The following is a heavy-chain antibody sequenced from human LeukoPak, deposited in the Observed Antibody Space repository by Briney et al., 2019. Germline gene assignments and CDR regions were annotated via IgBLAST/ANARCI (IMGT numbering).Heavy chain of an antibody. CDR2: IRYDGSNK. CDR3: AKDRVIVGARYIDY. J-gene: IGHJ4*02. D-gene: IGHD1-26*01. CDR1: GFTFSSYG. Sequence: GGSLRLSCAASGFTFSSYGMHWVRQAPGKGLEWVAFIRYDGSNKYYADSVKGRFTISRDNSKNTLYLQMNSLRAEDTAVYYCAKDRVIVGARYIDYWGQGTLVTASS. V-gene: IGHV3-30*02.